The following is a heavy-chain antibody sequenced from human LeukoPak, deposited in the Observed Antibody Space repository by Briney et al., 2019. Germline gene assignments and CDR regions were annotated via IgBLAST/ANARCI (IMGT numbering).Heavy chain of an antibody. D-gene: IGHD6-13*01. CDR1: GGSISSYY. J-gene: IGHJ5*02. Sequence: SETLSLTCTVSGGSISSYYWSWIRQPAGKGLEWIGRIYTSGSTNYNPSLKNRVTMSVDTSKNQFSLKLTSVTAADTAVYYCARDGRGYSSYYYNWFDPWGQGTLVTVSS. CDR3: ARDGRGYSSYYYNWFDP. CDR2: IYTSGST. V-gene: IGHV4-4*07.